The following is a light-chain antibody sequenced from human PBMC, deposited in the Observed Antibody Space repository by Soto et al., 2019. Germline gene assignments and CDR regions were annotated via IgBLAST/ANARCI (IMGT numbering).Light chain of an antibody. Sequence: EVVLTQSPGTLSLSPGERAALSCRASQSVRSTYLAWYQQKPGQAPRLLIYGASSSATGIPDRFSGSGSGTDCTLTISRLEPEDFAVYYCQLYGSPPLYTFGQGTKLEI. V-gene: IGKV3-20*01. CDR1: QSVRSTY. J-gene: IGKJ2*01. CDR3: QLYGSPPLYT. CDR2: GAS.